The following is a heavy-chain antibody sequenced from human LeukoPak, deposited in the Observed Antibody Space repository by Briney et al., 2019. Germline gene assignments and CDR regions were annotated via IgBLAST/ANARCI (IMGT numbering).Heavy chain of an antibody. Sequence: SETLSLTCAVYVGSFCGYYWSWIRQPPGKGLEWIGEINRRVSTSSNPSLKSRVTISVDTSKNQFSLKLSSVTAADTAVYYCARIDLRAISSTQFPGASPYSDCWGQGTLVTVSS. D-gene: IGHD3-16*01. V-gene: IGHV4-34*01. CDR1: VGSFCGYY. CDR3: ARIDLRAISSTQFPGASPYSDC. CDR2: INRRVST. J-gene: IGHJ4*02.